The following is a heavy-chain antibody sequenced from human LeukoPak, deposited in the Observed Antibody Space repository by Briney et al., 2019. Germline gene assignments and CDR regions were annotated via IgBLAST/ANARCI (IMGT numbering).Heavy chain of an antibody. J-gene: IGHJ5*02. Sequence: GASVKVSCKASGYTFTDYYMHWVRQAPGQGLEWMGWINPNSGGTKYEQKFQGRVTMTRDTSISTVYMELSRLRFDDTAVYYCARHWGVTTYSSPLYWFDPWGQGTLVTVSS. D-gene: IGHD4-17*01. CDR3: ARHWGVTTYSSPLYWFDP. CDR1: GYTFTDYY. CDR2: INPNSGGT. V-gene: IGHV1-2*02.